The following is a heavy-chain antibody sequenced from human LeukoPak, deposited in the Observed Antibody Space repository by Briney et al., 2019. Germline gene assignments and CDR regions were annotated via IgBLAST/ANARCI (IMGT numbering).Heavy chain of an antibody. CDR2: INHSGST. Sequence: PSETLSLTCAVYGGSFSGYYWSWIRQPPGKGLEWIGEINHSGSTNYNPSLKSRVTISVDTSKNQFSLKLSSVTAADTAVYYCAKLGSGQQLCWGQGTLVTVSS. CDR3: AKLGSGQQLC. J-gene: IGHJ4*02. V-gene: IGHV4-34*01. CDR1: GGSFSGYY. D-gene: IGHD6-13*01.